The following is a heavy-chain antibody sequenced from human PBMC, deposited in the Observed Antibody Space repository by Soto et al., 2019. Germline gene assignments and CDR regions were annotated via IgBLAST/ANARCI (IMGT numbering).Heavy chain of an antibody. Sequence: ASVKVSCKASGYTFTSYYMHWVRQAPGQGLEWMGIINPSGGSTSYAQKFQVRVTMTRDTSTSTVYMELSSMTSEDTAVYYCEIAARRSNYDFWSGYYTTPVYYYGMDVWGQGKTRTVYS. CDR1: GYTFTSYY. D-gene: IGHD3-3*01. CDR3: EIAARRSNYDFWSGYYTTPVYYYGMDV. V-gene: IGHV1-46*01. CDR2: INPSGGST. J-gene: IGHJ6*01.